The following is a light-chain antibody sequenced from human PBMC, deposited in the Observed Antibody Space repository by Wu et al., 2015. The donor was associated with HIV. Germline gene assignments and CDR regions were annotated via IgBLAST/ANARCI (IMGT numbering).Light chain of an antibody. V-gene: IGKV3-20*01. CDR1: QSVSSSY. Sequence: EIVLTQSPGTLSLSPGERATLSCRASQSVSSSYLAWYQQKPGQAPRLLIYGASSRATGIPDRFSGSGSGTDFTLTISSLQPEDVATYYCQKYNTAPWTFGQGTKVE. CDR2: GAS. CDR3: QKYNTAPWT. J-gene: IGKJ1*01.